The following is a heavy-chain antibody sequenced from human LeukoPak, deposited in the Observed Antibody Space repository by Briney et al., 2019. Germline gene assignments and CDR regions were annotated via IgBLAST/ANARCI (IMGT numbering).Heavy chain of an antibody. Sequence: GGSLRLSCAASGFTFSSYWMSWVRQAPGKGLEWVANIKQDGSEKYYVDSVKGRFTISRDNAKNSLYLQMNSLRAEDTAVYYCARGGYSSSWFSAYWGQGTLVTVSP. CDR1: GFTFSSYW. D-gene: IGHD6-13*01. J-gene: IGHJ4*02. CDR3: ARGGYSSSWFSAY. CDR2: IKQDGSEK. V-gene: IGHV3-7*03.